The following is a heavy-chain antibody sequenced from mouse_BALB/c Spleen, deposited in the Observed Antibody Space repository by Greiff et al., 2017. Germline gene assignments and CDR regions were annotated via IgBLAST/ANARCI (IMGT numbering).Heavy chain of an antibody. CDR1: GFSLTSYG. V-gene: IGHV2-9*02. D-gene: IGHD3-2*01. J-gene: IGHJ4*01. Sequence: QVQLKQSGPGLVAPSQSLSITCTVSGFSLTSYGVHWVRQPPGKGLEWLGVIWAGGSTNYNSALMSRLSISKDNSKSQVFLKMNSLQTDDTVMYYCARDQTARATWAMDYWGQGTSVTVSS. CDR3: ARDQTARATWAMDY. CDR2: IWAGGST.